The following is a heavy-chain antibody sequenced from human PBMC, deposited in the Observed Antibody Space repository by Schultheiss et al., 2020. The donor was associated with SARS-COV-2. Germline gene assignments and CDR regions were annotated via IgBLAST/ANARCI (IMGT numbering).Heavy chain of an antibody. CDR1: GGSFSGYY. CDR3: ARTSPAAIPLDY. V-gene: IGHV4-34*01. CDR2: INHSGST. Sequence: SETLSLTCAVYGGSFSGYYWSWIRQPPGKGLEWIGEINHSGSTNYNPSLKSRVTISVDTSKNQFSLKLSSVTAADTAVYYCARTSPAAIPLDYWGQGTLVTVSS. D-gene: IGHD2-2*02. J-gene: IGHJ4*02.